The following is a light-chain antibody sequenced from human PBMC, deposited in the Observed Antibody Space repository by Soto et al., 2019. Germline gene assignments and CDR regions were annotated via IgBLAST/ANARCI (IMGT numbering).Light chain of an antibody. CDR3: SSDTSRIL. V-gene: IGLV2-14*01. J-gene: IGLJ2*01. Sequence: QSALTQPASVSGSPGQSITISCTGTSSDVGGYNYVSWYQQHPGKAPKLMIYDVSNRPSGVSNRFSGSKSGNTASLTISGLQAEDDADYSCSSDTSRILFGGGTKLTVL. CDR1: SSDVGGYNY. CDR2: DVS.